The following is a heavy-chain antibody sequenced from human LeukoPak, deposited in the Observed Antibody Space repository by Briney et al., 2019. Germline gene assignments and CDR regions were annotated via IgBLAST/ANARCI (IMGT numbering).Heavy chain of an antibody. D-gene: IGHD3-10*01. CDR2: INSDGSST. CDR3: ARFHASGN. CDR1: RFTFSSYW. J-gene: IGHJ4*02. Sequence: GGSLRLSCAASRFTFSSYWMHWVRQAPGKWLVWVSRINSDGSSTTYADSVKGRFTISRDNAKKTPYLQMNSLRAEDTAVYYCARFHASGNWGQGTLVTVSS. V-gene: IGHV3-74*01.